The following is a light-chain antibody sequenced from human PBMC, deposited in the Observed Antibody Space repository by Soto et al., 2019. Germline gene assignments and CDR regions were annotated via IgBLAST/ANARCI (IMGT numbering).Light chain of an antibody. Sequence: EIVLTQSPGTLSLSPGERATVSCRASQSFTSGYLAWYQQRPGQAPRLLIYGASRRATGVPDRFSGSGSGTEFTLTISSLQSEDFAVYYCQQYNSWPLTFGGGTKVDIK. CDR1: QSFTSGY. V-gene: IGKV3-20*01. CDR2: GAS. CDR3: QQYNSWPLT. J-gene: IGKJ4*01.